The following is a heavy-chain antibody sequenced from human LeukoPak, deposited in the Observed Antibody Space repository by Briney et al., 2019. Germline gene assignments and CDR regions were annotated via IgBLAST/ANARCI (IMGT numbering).Heavy chain of an antibody. CDR2: INQDGSEE. J-gene: IGHJ4*02. CDR3: AKIQAYSSSWYVDY. D-gene: IGHD6-13*01. Sequence: PGGSLRLSCAASGFTFSNYWMTWVRQAPGKGLEWVAHINQDGSEEHYMDSVKARFTISRDNAKNSLSLQMNSLRAEDTAVYYCAKIQAYSSSWYVDYWGQGTLVTVSS. CDR1: GFTFSNYW. V-gene: IGHV3-7*03.